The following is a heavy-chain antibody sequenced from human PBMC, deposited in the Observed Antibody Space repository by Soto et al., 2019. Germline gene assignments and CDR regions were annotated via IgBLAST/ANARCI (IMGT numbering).Heavy chain of an antibody. V-gene: IGHV4-31*03. J-gene: IGHJ3*02. CDR3: ARTTDAFDI. CDR2: IYYSGST. CDR1: GYSISNGGYY. Sequence: QVQLQESGPGLVKPSQTLSLTYTVSGYSISNGGYYWSWIRQRPGEGLEWLGYIYYSGSTYYNPSLKSRPSISVDTSKNQFSLKVNSVTAADTAVYYCARTTDAFDIWGQGTMVTVSS. D-gene: IGHD1-1*01.